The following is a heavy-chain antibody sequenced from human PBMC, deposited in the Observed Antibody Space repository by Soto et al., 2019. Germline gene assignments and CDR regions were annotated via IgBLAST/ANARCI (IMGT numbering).Heavy chain of an antibody. Sequence: GGSLRLSCAASGFTFSSYWMHWVRQAPGKGLVWVSRINSDGSSTSYADSVKGRFTISRDNAKNTLYLQMNSLRAEDTAVYYCAREQGWVAPADYWGQGTLVTVSS. D-gene: IGHD5-12*01. J-gene: IGHJ4*02. CDR1: GFTFSSYW. CDR2: INSDGSST. CDR3: AREQGWVAPADY. V-gene: IGHV3-74*01.